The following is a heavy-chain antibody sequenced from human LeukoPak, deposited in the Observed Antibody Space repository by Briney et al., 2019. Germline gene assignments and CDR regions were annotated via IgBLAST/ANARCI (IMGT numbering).Heavy chain of an antibody. CDR3: AIDRDGGYYDSSGYPDY. Sequence: GGSLRLSCGASGFTFDEYAMHWVRQAPGKGLEWVSLISGDGGSTYYADSVKGRFTISRDNSKNSLYLKMNSLRTEDTALYYCAIDRDGGYYDSSGYPDYWGQGTLVTVSS. J-gene: IGHJ4*02. D-gene: IGHD3-22*01. V-gene: IGHV3-43*02. CDR2: ISGDGGST. CDR1: GFTFDEYA.